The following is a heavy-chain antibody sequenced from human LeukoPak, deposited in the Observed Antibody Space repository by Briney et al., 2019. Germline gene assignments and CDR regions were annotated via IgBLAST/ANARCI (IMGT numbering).Heavy chain of an antibody. D-gene: IGHD3-22*01. Sequence: GASVKVSCKASGYTFTSYGISWVRQAPGQGLEWMGWISAYNGNTNYAQKLQGRVTMTRDTSISTAYMELSRLRSDDTAVYYCARSYYDSSGYYSRGTDYWGQGTLVTVSS. CDR2: ISAYNGNT. CDR3: ARSYYDSSGYYSRGTDY. CDR1: GYTFTSYG. V-gene: IGHV1-18*01. J-gene: IGHJ4*02.